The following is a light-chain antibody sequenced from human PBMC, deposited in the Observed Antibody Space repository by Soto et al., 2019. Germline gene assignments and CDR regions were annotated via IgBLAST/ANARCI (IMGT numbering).Light chain of an antibody. CDR3: QQRGNRPTWT. CDR2: DAS. Sequence: EIVMTQSPGTLSLSAGERATLSCRASQSVGKYLVWYQQKPGQAPRLLIYDASNRAPGIPATFSGSGSGTDFTLTTSSLQPQDFAASYCQQRGNRPTWTFGQGTKVDIK. CDR1: QSVGKY. V-gene: IGKV3-11*01. J-gene: IGKJ1*01.